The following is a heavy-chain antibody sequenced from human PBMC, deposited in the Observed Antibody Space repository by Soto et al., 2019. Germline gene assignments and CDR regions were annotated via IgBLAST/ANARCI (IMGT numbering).Heavy chain of an antibody. D-gene: IGHD3-9*01. Sequence: PSETLSLTCAVSGGSISSGGYSWSWIRQPPGKGLEWIGYIYHSGSTYYNPSLKSRVTISVDRSKNQYSLKLSSVTAADTAVYYCARVGSGSYDILTGPEDLTRYFDYWGQGTLVTVSS. CDR1: GGSISSGGYS. CDR3: ARVGSGSYDILTGPEDLTRYFDY. CDR2: IYHSGST. J-gene: IGHJ4*02. V-gene: IGHV4-30-2*01.